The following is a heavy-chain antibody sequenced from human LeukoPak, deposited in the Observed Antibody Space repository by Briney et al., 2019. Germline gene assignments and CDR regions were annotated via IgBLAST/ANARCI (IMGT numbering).Heavy chain of an antibody. J-gene: IGHJ5*02. V-gene: IGHV3-30*04. CDR1: GFTFSSYA. D-gene: IGHD6-6*01. CDR2: ISYDGSNK. Sequence: GRSLRLSCAASGFTFSSYAMHWVRQAPGKGLEWVAVISYDGSNKYYADSVKGRFTISRDNAKNPLYLQMNSLRAEDTAVYYCARSHSSSSKTSWGQGTLVTVSS. CDR3: ARSHSSSSKTS.